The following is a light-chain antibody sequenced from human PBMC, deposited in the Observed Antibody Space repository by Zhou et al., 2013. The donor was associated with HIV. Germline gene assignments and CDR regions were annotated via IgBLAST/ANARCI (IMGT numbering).Light chain of an antibody. V-gene: IGKV3-20*01. CDR2: GAS. CDR3: QQCGISPP. CDR1: QNVSSSS. J-gene: IGKJ4*01. Sequence: ESVLTQSPGTQSVSPGERATLTCSASQNVSSSSLAWCQLKPGQGPRLLICGASSRATGIPDRFSGCGSGTDFTLTISRLEPEDFAVYYCQQCGISPPLGGGTKVEI.